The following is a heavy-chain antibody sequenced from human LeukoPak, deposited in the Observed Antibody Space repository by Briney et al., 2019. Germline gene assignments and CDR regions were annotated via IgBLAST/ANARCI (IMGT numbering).Heavy chain of an antibody. J-gene: IGHJ4*02. D-gene: IGHD3-10*01. CDR1: GGTFSSYA. Sequence: SVKVSCKASGGTFSSYAISWVRQAPGQGLEWMGGIIPIFGTANYAQKFQGRVTITADESTSTAYMELSSLRSEDTAVYNCAREAGDGSGSYDYWGQGTLVTVSS. CDR2: IIPIFGTA. CDR3: AREAGDGSGSYDY. V-gene: IGHV1-69*13.